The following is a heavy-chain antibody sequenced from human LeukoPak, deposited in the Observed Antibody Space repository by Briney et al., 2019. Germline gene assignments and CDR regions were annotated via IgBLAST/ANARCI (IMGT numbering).Heavy chain of an antibody. Sequence: PGGSLRLFCTASGFTFSSYGMHWVRQAPGKGLEWVTLISYDGSNKYYADSVKGRFTISRDNSKSTLYLQMNSLRAEDTAVYYCAKEGYDFWSGYTQRHFDYWGQGTLVTVSS. CDR1: GFTFSSYG. D-gene: IGHD3-3*01. CDR3: AKEGYDFWSGYTQRHFDY. V-gene: IGHV3-30*18. CDR2: ISYDGSNK. J-gene: IGHJ4*02.